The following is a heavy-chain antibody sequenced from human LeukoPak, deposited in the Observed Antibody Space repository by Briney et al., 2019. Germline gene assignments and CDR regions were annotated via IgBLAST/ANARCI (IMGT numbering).Heavy chain of an antibody. CDR1: GFTFSKYC. J-gene: IGHJ4*02. D-gene: IGHD6-19*01. Sequence: GGSLRLSCAASGFTFSKYCMLCVRQAPGKGLESVSRINTDGTVTTYADSGKGRFTVSRDNADNTMFLQMNSVCDEDTAVYYCATKQWLAPPPDSWGQGTPVTVSS. CDR2: INTDGTVT. V-gene: IGHV3-74*01. CDR3: ATKQWLAPPPDS.